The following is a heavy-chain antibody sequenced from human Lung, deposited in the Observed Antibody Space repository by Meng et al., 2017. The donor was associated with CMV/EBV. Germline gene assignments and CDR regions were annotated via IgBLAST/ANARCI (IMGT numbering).Heavy chain of an antibody. CDR1: GFTVSSNS. CDR2: IYSGGGT. CDR3: ARVLTAHHYYGMDV. Sequence: GESLKISCAASGFTVSSNSMNWVRQAPGKGLEWVSLIYSGGGTYYADSVKGRFTISRGNFKNTLYLQMNSLRAEDTAVYYCARVLTAHHYYGMDVWGQGTXVTVSS. D-gene: IGHD5-18*01. V-gene: IGHV3-53*01. J-gene: IGHJ6*02.